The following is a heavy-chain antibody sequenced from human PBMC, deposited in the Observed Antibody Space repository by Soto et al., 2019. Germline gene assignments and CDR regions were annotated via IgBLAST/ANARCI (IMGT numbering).Heavy chain of an antibody. V-gene: IGHV1-69*01. Sequence: QVQLVQSGAEVKEPGSSVKVSCKASGGGNLRDYRTTWVRRAPGQGLEWMGGIIPKLGSANYAQNFQGRVTVTADESTNTVYMELRSLRSDDTAVYYCARVGDGYNFGAVYLCHGTPVTVSS. CDR3: ARVGDGYNFGAVY. D-gene: IGHD2-21*01. CDR1: GGGNLRDYR. J-gene: IGHJ4*01. CDR2: IIPKLGSA.